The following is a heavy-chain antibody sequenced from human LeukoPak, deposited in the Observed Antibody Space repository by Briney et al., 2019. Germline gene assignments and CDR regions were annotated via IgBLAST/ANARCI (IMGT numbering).Heavy chain of an antibody. Sequence: GRSLRLSCAASGFTFDDYAMHWVRQAPGKGLEWVSGISWNSGSIGYADSVKGRFTISRDNAKNSLYLQMNSLRAEDTALYYCAKDMDGRIDYWGQGTLVTVSS. CDR2: ISWNSGSI. J-gene: IGHJ4*02. CDR3: AKDMDGRIDY. CDR1: GFTFDDYA. D-gene: IGHD2-15*01. V-gene: IGHV3-9*01.